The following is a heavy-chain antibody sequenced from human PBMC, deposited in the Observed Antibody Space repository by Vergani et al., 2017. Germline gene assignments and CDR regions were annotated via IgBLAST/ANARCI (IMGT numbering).Heavy chain of an antibody. CDR2: ISSSGSTI. D-gene: IGHD2-2*02. V-gene: IGHV3-48*03. CDR3: ARGGYCSSTSCYIYYYYGMDV. Sequence: EVQLVESGGGLVQPGGSLRLSCAASGFTFSSYEMNWVRQAPGKGLEWVSYISSSGSTIYYADSVKGRFTISRDNAKNSLYLQMNSLRAEDTAVYYCARGGYCSSTSCYIYYYYGMDVWGQGP. CDR1: GFTFSSYE. J-gene: IGHJ6*02.